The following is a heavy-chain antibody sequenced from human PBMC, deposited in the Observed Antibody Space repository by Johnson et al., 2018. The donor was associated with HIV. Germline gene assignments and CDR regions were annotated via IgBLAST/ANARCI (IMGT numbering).Heavy chain of an antibody. Sequence: QVQLVESGGGVVQTGGSLRLSCAASGFTFSSYGMHWVRQAPGKGLEWVAVISYDGSNKYYADSVKGRFTISRDNSKNTLYLQMNSLRPDDSAVYYCARDRWLGDAFDIWGQGTMVTVSS. D-gene: IGHD6-19*01. CDR2: ISYDGSNK. CDR3: ARDRWLGDAFDI. CDR1: GFTFSSYG. V-gene: IGHV3-30*03. J-gene: IGHJ3*02.